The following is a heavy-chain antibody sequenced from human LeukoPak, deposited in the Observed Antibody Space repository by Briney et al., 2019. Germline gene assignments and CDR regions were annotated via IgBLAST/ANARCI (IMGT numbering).Heavy chain of an antibody. CDR2: ISGSSRTI. V-gene: IGHV3-48*01. Sequence: GGSLRLSCAASGFTFSNYTMNWVRQAPGKGLEWISYISGSSRTIYYADSVKGRFTVSRDNANNSLYLQMNLLRAEDTAVYYCAKDLGHDDNHFDYWGQGTLVSVSS. J-gene: IGHJ4*02. CDR3: AKDLGHDDNHFDY. D-gene: IGHD5-12*01. CDR1: GFTFSNYT.